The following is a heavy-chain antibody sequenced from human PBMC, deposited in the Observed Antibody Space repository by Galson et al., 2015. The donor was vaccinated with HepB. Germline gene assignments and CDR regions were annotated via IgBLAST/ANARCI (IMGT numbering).Heavy chain of an antibody. Sequence: SVKVSCKASGYTFTGYYMHWVRQAPGQGLEWMGWINPNSGGTNYAQKFQGWVTMTRATSISTAYMELSRLRSDDTAVYYCARGGGYCSGGSCYPIDAFDIWGQGTMVTVSS. V-gene: IGHV1-2*04. CDR1: GYTFTGYY. D-gene: IGHD2-15*01. CDR3: ARGGGYCSGGSCYPIDAFDI. J-gene: IGHJ3*02. CDR2: INPNSGGT.